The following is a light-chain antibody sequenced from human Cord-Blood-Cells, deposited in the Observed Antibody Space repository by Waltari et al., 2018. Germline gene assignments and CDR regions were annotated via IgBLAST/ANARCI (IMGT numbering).Light chain of an antibody. Sequence: EIVMTQFPATLSVSPGERATLSCRASQSVSSNLAWYQQKPGQAPRLLIYGASTRATGIPARFSGSGSWKDFTLPINSWRSEDFAGEYCQQDNNWLRTVGQGTKVEIK. J-gene: IGKJ1*01. V-gene: IGKV3-15*01. CDR2: GAS. CDR1: QSVSSN. CDR3: QQDNNWLRT.